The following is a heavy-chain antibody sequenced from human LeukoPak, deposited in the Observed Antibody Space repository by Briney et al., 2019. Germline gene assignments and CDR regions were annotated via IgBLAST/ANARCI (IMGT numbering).Heavy chain of an antibody. D-gene: IGHD3-16*01. J-gene: IGHJ3*02. CDR3: ARVSWGSSFAVGAFDI. CDR2: IYYSGST. V-gene: IGHV4-59*01. CDR1: GGSISSYY. Sequence: PSETLSLTCTVSGGSISSYYWSWIRQPPGKGLEWIGYIYYSGSTNYNTSLKSRVTISVDTSKNQFSLKLSSVTAADTAVYYCARVSWGSSFAVGAFDIWGQGTMVTVSS.